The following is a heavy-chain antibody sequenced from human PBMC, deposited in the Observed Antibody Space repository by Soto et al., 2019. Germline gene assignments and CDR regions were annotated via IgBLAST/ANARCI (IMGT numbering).Heavy chain of an antibody. CDR1: GCTFSSYA. D-gene: IGHD5-18*01. CDR3: AILQDTAMVYFDY. CDR2: IIPIFGTA. V-gene: IGHV1-69*06. Sequence: SVKVSCKASGCTFSSYAISWVRRAPGQGLEWMGGIIPIFGTANYAQKFQGRVTITADKSTSTAYMELSSLRSEDTAVYYCAILQDTAMVYFDYWGQGTLVTVSS. J-gene: IGHJ4*02.